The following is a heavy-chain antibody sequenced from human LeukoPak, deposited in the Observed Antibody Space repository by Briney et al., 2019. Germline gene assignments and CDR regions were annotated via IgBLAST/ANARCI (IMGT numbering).Heavy chain of an antibody. V-gene: IGHV3-9*01. CDR1: GFTFDDYA. CDR2: ISWNSGSI. J-gene: IGHJ6*03. Sequence: PGGSLRLSCAASGFTFDDYAMHWVRQAPGKGLEWASGISWNSGSIGYADSVKGRFTISRDNAKNSLYLQMNSLRAEDTALYYCAREHGARYYYYMDVWGKGTTVTVSS. D-gene: IGHD4-17*01. CDR3: AREHGARYYYYMDV.